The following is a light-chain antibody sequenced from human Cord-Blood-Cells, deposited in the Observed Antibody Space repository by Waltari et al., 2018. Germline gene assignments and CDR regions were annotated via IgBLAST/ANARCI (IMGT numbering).Light chain of an antibody. Sequence: EIVLTQSPGTLSLSPGERATLSCRPSQSVSSSYLAWYQQKHGQAPRLLIYGASSRATGIPDRFSGSGSGTDFTLTISRLEPEDFAVYYCQQYGSSPPITFGGGTKVEIK. J-gene: IGKJ4*01. CDR3: QQYGSSPPIT. CDR2: GAS. V-gene: IGKV3-20*01. CDR1: QSVSSSY.